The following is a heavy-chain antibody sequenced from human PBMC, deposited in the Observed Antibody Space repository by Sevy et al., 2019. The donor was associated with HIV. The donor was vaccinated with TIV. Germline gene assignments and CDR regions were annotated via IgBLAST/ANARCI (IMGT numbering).Heavy chain of an antibody. V-gene: IGHV1-18*01. Sequence: ASVKVSCKASGYTFSSYGISWVRQAPGQGLEWMGWISDYNGYTNYAHKFQGRVTMSTETSTRTAYMELRSLRSDDTAVSFCAREGYYYRSGTYRPPNYYGMDVWGQGTAVTVSS. CDR3: AREGYYYRSGTYRPPNYYGMDV. CDR1: GYTFSSYG. J-gene: IGHJ6*02. CDR2: ISDYNGYT. D-gene: IGHD3-10*01.